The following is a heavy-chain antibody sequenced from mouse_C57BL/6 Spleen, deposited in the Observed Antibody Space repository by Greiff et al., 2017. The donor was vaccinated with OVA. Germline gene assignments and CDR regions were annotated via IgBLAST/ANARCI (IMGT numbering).Heavy chain of an antibody. V-gene: IGHV5-17*01. Sequence: EVQGVESGGGLVKPGGSLKLSCAASGFTFSDYGMHWVRQAPEKGLEWVAYISSGSSTIYYADTVKGRVTISRDNAKNTLFLQMTSRRSEDTAMYYCARPPYYSNYEAMDYWGQGTSVTVSS. CDR1: GFTFSDYG. CDR2: ISSGSSTI. CDR3: ARPPYYSNYEAMDY. D-gene: IGHD2-5*01. J-gene: IGHJ4*01.